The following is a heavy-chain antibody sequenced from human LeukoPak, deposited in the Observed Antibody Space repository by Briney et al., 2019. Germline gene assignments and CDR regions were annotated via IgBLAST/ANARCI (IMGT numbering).Heavy chain of an antibody. V-gene: IGHV1-46*01. CDR1: GYTFSNHY. Sequence: ASVKVSCKGSGYTFSNHYMHWVRQAPGQGLEWMGIINPSGGSTSYAQKFQGRVTMTRDMSTSTDYMELSSLRSEDTAVYYCARDNSVGDTAWWFDPWGQGTLVTVSS. CDR3: ARDNSVGDTAWWFDP. J-gene: IGHJ5*02. D-gene: IGHD1-26*01. CDR2: INPSGGST.